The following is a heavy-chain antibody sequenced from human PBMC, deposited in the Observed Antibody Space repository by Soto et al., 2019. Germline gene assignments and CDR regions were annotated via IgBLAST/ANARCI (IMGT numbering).Heavy chain of an antibody. V-gene: IGHV4-59*01. J-gene: IGHJ6*03. CDR1: GGSISSYY. D-gene: IGHD2-2*01. Sequence: QVQLQESGPGLVKPSETLSLTSTVSGGSISSYYWSWIRQPPGKGLEWIWSIYYSGSTNYNPSLKSPVTISVDTSKNQFALKLSSVTAAVTAVYYCARGRPQKGGYCSSSSCYSSYYYYMDVWGKGTPVTVSS. CDR2: IYYSGST. CDR3: ARGRPQKGGYCSSSSCYSSYYYYMDV.